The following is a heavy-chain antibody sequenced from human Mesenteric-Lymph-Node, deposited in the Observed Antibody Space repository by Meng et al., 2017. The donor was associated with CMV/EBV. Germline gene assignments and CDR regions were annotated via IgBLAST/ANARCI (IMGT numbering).Heavy chain of an antibody. Sequence: CAVYGGSFNIYYWSWIRQPPGKGLEWIGEINHGGSSNYNPSLKSRVTISVDTSKNQFSLRLNSVTTADTAIYYCASTDYFDRGSHEYFQYWGQGTLVTVS. CDR3: ASTDYFDRGSHEYFQY. CDR1: GGSFNIYY. CDR2: INHGGSS. V-gene: IGHV4-34*01. D-gene: IGHD3-22*01. J-gene: IGHJ1*01.